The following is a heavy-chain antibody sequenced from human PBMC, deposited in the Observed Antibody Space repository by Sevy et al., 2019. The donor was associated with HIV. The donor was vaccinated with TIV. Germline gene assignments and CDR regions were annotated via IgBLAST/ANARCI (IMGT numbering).Heavy chain of an antibody. CDR1: GFTFSNYW. D-gene: IGHD2-21*02. Sequence: GGSLRLSCAASGFTFSNYWMSWVRQAPGKVLEWVANIKQGGSEKYYVDSVKGRFTISRDNAKNSLYLQMNSLRVEDTAVYYCARGGDDGAFDIWGQGTMVTVSS. V-gene: IGHV3-7*01. CDR3: ARGGDDGAFDI. CDR2: IKQGGSEK. J-gene: IGHJ3*02.